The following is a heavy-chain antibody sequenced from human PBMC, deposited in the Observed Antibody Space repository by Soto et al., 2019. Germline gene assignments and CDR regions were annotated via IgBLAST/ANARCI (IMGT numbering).Heavy chain of an antibody. V-gene: IGHV4-39*01. J-gene: IGHJ4*02. D-gene: IGHD3-3*01. CDR1: GGSISSSSYY. Sequence: SETLSLTCTVSGGSISSSSYYWGWIRQPPGKGLEWIGSIYYSGSTYYNPSLKSRVTISVDTSKNQFSLKLSSVTAADTAVYYCARHAIRDFLEWNSLLDYWGQGTLVTVSS. CDR2: IYYSGST. CDR3: ARHAIRDFLEWNSLLDY.